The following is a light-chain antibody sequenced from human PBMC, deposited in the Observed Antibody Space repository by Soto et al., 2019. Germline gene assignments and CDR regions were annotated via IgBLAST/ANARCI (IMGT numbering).Light chain of an antibody. Sequence: EIVLTQSPATRSVSPGEDVTLSCRASQSVPSRIAWYQQKPGQAPSLLIYGASTRATGVPDSSSRAGSGTEFTLIISSLKSEDYAVYYCQPYKSWPPITFGQGTRLEIK. CDR3: QPYKSWPPIT. V-gene: IGKV3-15*01. CDR2: GAS. J-gene: IGKJ5*01. CDR1: QSVPSR.